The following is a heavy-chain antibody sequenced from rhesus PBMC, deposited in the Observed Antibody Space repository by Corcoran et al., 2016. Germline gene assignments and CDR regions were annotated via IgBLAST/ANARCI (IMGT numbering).Heavy chain of an antibody. CDR2: IYGSSGST. CDR3: ARSIAAAGMSFDY. V-gene: IGHV4-76*01. D-gene: IGHD6-25*01. J-gene: IGHJ4*01. Sequence: QVQLQESGPGVVKPSETLSLTCAVSGGSISSGYDWSWIRQPPGKGLEWIGYIYGSSGSTHYNPSINDRVTISKDASKNQFSLKLSSVTAADTAVYYCARSIAAAGMSFDYWGQGVLVTVFS. CDR1: GGSISSGYD.